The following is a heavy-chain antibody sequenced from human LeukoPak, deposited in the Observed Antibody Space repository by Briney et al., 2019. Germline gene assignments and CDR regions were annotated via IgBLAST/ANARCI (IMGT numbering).Heavy chain of an antibody. Sequence: TGGSLRLSCAASGFTFSNYAMSWVRQAPGKGLEWVSPIVGSGGSTYYADSVKGRFTISRDNPKNTLYLQMNSLRAEDTAVYYCAKWGDYDILTGYYDSDYWGQGTLVTVSS. CDR2: IVGSGGST. V-gene: IGHV3-23*01. CDR1: GFTFSNYA. J-gene: IGHJ4*02. D-gene: IGHD3-9*01. CDR3: AKWGDYDILTGYYDSDY.